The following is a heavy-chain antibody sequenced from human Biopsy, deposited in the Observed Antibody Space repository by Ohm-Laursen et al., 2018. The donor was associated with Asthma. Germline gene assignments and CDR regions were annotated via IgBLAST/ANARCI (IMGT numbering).Heavy chain of an antibody. J-gene: IGHJ4*02. V-gene: IGHV3-30-3*01. D-gene: IGHD3-10*01. CDR3: ARNRGREVFDY. CDR2: IFFDGSNK. Sequence: SLRLSCAASGFTFHNYVMHWVRQAPGKGLEWVAGIFFDGSNKYYADSVKGRFTISRGNSKDTLYLQVNSLRGDDTAVYYCARNRGREVFDYWGQGTLVTVSS. CDR1: GFTFHNYV.